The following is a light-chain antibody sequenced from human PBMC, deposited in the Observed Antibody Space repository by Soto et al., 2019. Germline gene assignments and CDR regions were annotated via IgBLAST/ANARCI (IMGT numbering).Light chain of an antibody. Sequence: QSALTQPRSVSVSPGQSVTISCTGTSSDVGGYNYVSWYQQHPGKAPKLMIYDVSKRPSGVPDRFSGSKSGNTASLTISGLQAEDEADYYCGSYAGSYSYVFGTGTKLTVL. V-gene: IGLV2-11*01. CDR1: SSDVGGYNY. CDR3: GSYAGSYSYV. CDR2: DVS. J-gene: IGLJ1*01.